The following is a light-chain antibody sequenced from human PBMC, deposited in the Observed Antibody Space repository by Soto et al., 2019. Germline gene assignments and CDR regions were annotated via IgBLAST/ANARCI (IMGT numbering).Light chain of an antibody. CDR3: AAWDDSLSAWV. V-gene: IGLV1-47*01. CDR1: SSNIRSNY. CDR2: RNN. J-gene: IGLJ3*02. Sequence: QSVLTQPPSASGTPGQRVTISCSGSSSNIRSNYVYWYQQLPGTAPKLLIFRNNQRPSGVPDRFSGSKSGTSASLAISGLRSEDEADYYCAAWDDSLSAWVFGGGTQLTVL.